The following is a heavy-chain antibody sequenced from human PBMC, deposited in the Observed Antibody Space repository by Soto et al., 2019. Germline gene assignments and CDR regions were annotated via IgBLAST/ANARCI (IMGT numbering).Heavy chain of an antibody. CDR1: GFTFSTYA. Sequence: EVQLLESGGGLVQPGGSLRLSCAASGFTFSTYAMTWVRQAPAQGLEWVSGISGSGGSTYYADSVKGRFTISRDSSKNTLYVEMDSLRAEDTAVYYCAKRPDGSSRWGALDIWGPGTMVSVFS. V-gene: IGHV3-23*01. D-gene: IGHD3-16*01. CDR2: ISGSGGST. CDR3: AKRPDGSSRWGALDI. J-gene: IGHJ3*02.